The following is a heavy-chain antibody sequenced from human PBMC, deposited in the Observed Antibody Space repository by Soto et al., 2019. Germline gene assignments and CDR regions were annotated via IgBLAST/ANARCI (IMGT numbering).Heavy chain of an antibody. CDR2: IGSTGSVT. CDR1: GFTFSAYS. J-gene: IGHJ4*02. Sequence: GGSLRLSCAASGFTFSAYSMNWVRQAPGKGLEWVSFIGSTGSVTHYADSVMGRSTISRDNARNSLYLQMNSLRAEDTAVYHCAKLPDSSGSKFFDYWGQGTLVTVSS. CDR3: AKLPDSSGSKFFDY. V-gene: IGHV3-48*04. D-gene: IGHD6-19*01.